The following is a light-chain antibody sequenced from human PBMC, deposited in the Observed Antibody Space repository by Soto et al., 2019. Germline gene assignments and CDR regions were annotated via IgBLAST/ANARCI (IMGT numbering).Light chain of an antibody. Sequence: QSALTQPASVSGSPGQSITISCTGTSSDVGGNKYVSWYQHYPGKAPKLMICDVINRPSGVSNRFSGSKSGNTASLTISGLQAEDEADYYCSAFTGTTYVFGTGTKLTVL. CDR1: SSDVGGNKY. J-gene: IGLJ1*01. CDR2: DVI. CDR3: SAFTGTTYV. V-gene: IGLV2-14*03.